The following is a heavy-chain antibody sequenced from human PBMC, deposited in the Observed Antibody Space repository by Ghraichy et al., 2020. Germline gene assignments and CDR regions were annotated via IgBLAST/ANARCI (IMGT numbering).Heavy chain of an antibody. J-gene: IGHJ4*02. V-gene: IGHV1-8*01. Sequence: ASVKVSCRASGYTFTSNDINWVRQATGQGLEWMGWMNPNSGNTGYAQKFQGRVTMTRDTSISTAYMELSSLRSEDTAVYYCARGTTRGFDYWGQGTLVTVSS. CDR1: GYTFTSND. CDR2: MNPNSGNT. D-gene: IGHD1-1*01. CDR3: ARGTTRGFDY.